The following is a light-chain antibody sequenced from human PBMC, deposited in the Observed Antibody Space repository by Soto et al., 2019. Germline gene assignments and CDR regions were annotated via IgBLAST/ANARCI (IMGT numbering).Light chain of an antibody. V-gene: IGLV2-14*01. Sequence: QSALTQPASVSGSPGQSITISCTGTSSDVGGYNYVSWYQQHPGKAPKLMIYEVTNRPSGVSNRFSGSKSDNTAYLTISGLQAEDEADYYCSSYTITNTFVFGTGTKLTVL. J-gene: IGLJ1*01. CDR3: SSYTITNTFV. CDR2: EVT. CDR1: SSDVGGYNY.